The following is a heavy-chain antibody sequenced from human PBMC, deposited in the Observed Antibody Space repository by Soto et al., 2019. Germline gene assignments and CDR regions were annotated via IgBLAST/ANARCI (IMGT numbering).Heavy chain of an antibody. CDR3: AANEGRDGYSFDY. V-gene: IGHV1-69*13. Sequence: ASVKVSCKASGVTFSRQDMRWVRQAPGQGLEWMGGTIPIFGTPQYAEKFQDRVTITADESTSTAYMELSSLTSEDTAVYYCAANEGRDGYSFDYWGQGTLVTVSS. CDR1: GVTFSRQD. J-gene: IGHJ4*02. CDR2: TIPIFGTP. D-gene: IGHD5-12*01.